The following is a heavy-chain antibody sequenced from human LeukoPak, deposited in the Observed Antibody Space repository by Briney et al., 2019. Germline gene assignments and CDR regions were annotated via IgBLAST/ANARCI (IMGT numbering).Heavy chain of an antibody. CDR3: AREGGGGTASPGAFDI. CDR2: IYYSGST. CDR1: GGSISSYY. D-gene: IGHD6-6*01. J-gene: IGHJ3*02. V-gene: IGHV4-59*01. Sequence: SETLSLTCTVSGGSISSYYWSWIRQPPGKGLEWIGYIYYSGSTNYNPSLKSRVTISVDTSKNQFSLKLSSVTAADTAVYYCAREGGGGTASPGAFDIWGQGTKVTVSS.